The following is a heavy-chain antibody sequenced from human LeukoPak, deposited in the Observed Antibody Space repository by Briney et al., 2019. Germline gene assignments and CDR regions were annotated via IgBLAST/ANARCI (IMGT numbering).Heavy chain of an antibody. CDR2: IYHSGST. Sequence: PSQTLSLTCAVSGGSISSGGYSWSWIRQPPGKGLEWIGYIYHSGSTYYNPSLKSRVTISVDRSKNQFSLKLSSVTAADTAAYYCARGRLVLYYFDYWGQGTLVSVSS. CDR1: GGSISSGGYS. J-gene: IGHJ4*02. D-gene: IGHD4-11*01. CDR3: ARGRLVLYYFDY. V-gene: IGHV4-30-2*01.